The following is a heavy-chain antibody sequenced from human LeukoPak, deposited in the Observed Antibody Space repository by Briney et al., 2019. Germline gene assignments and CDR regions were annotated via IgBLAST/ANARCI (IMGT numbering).Heavy chain of an antibody. J-gene: IGHJ3*02. V-gene: IGHV4-31*03. D-gene: IGHD4-23*01. CDR3: ARAPSGWVTRTDAFDI. CDR1: GGSISSGGYY. CDR2: IYYSGST. Sequence: SETLSLTCTVSGGSISSGGYYWSWIRQHPGKGLEWIGYIYYSGSTYYNPSLKSRVTISVDTSKNQFSLKLSSVTAADTAVYYWARAPSGWVTRTDAFDIWAKGQWSPSLQ.